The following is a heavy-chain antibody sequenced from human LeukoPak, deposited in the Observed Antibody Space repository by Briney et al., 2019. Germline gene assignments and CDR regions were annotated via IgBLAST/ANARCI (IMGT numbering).Heavy chain of an antibody. V-gene: IGHV3-23*01. CDR1: GFTFSSYA. CDR2: ISGSGGST. Sequence: GGSLRLSCAASGFTFSSYAMSWVRQAPGKGLEWVSAISGSGGSTYYADSVKGRFTISRDNSKYTLYLQMNSLRAEDTAVYYCTIGEGGGWSCFDEGGQGTLLT. CDR3: TIGEGGGWSCFDE. D-gene: IGHD6-19*01. J-gene: IGHJ4*02.